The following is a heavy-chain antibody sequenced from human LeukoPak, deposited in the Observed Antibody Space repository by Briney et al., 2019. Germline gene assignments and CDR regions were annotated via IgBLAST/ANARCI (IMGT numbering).Heavy chain of an antibody. D-gene: IGHD2-2*01. J-gene: IGHJ4*02. CDR2: ISGSGGST. CDR1: GFTFSSYA. V-gene: IGHV3-23*01. Sequence: PGGSLRLSCAASGFTFSSYAMSWVRQAPGKGLEWVSAISGSGGSTYYADSVKGRSTISRDNSKNTLYLQMNSLRAEDTAVYYCAKDRGYCSSTSCYSVWFFDYWGQGTLVTVSS. CDR3: AKDRGYCSSTSCYSVWFFDY.